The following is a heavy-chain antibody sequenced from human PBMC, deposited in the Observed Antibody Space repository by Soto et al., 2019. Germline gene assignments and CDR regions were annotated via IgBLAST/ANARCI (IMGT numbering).Heavy chain of an antibody. D-gene: IGHD3-10*01. CDR2: INPNSGGT. CDR3: ASLRLNRGPFDY. V-gene: IGHV1-2*02. J-gene: IGHJ4*02. CDR1: GYTFTGYY. Sequence: ASVKVSCKSSGYTFTGYYIHWVRQAPGQGLEWMGWINPNSGGTNYAQKFQGRVTMTRDTSISTAYMELSRLRSDDTAVYYCASLRLNRGPFDYWGQGTLVTVSS.